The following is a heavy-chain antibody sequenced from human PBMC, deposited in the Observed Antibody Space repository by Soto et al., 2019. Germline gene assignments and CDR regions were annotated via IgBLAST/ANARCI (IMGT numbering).Heavy chain of an antibody. CDR3: ATPSLSSYCDGGSWYAPCAY. CDR2: ISVPDGST. D-gene: IGHD2-15*01. J-gene: IGHJ4*02. Sequence: EVQLLESGGGLVQPGGSLRLSCAASGFTFSNYAMRWVRQAPGKGLDWVSTISVPDGSTYYEDSVKGRFTISRDNSKNTRYLQMNSLKPEDTTLYYCATPSLSSYCDGGSWYAPCAYWGQGTLVTVSS. CDR1: GFTFSNYA. V-gene: IGHV3-23*01.